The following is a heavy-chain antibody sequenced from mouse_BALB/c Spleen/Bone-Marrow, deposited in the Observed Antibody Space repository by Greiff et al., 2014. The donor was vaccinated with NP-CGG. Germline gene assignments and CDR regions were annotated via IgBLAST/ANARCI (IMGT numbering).Heavy chain of an antibody. CDR2: SRNKANDYTT. V-gene: IGHV7-1*02. CDR3: ARDYYYGSSYYFDV. CDR1: GFTFSDFY. Sequence: EVKLVESGGGLVQPGGSLRLPCATSGFTFSDFYMEWVRQPPGKRLEWIAASRNKANDYTTEYSASVKGRFIVSRDTSQSILYLQMNALRAEDTAIYYCARDYYYGSSYYFDVWGAGTTVTVSS. J-gene: IGHJ1*01. D-gene: IGHD1-1*01.